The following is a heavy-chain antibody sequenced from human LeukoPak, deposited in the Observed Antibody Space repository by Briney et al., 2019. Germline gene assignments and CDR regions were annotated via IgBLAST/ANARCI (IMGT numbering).Heavy chain of an antibody. CDR2: INHSGST. J-gene: IGHJ3*02. D-gene: IGHD1-26*01. CDR3: ARMGKLRASRAKDAFDI. V-gene: IGHV4-34*01. CDR1: GGSFSGYY. Sequence: SETLSLTCAVYGGSFSGYYWSWIRQPPGKGLEWIGEINHSGSTNYNPSLKSRVTISVDTSKNQFSLKLSSVTAADTAVYYCARMGKLRASRAKDAFDIWGQGTMVTVSS.